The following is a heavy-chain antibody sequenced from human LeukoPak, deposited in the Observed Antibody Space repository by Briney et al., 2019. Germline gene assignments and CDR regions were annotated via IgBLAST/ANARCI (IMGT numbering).Heavy chain of an antibody. CDR3: AGPRDIVATTGYYFDY. CDR1: GGTFSSYA. CDR2: IIPIFGTA. D-gene: IGHD5-12*01. V-gene: IGHV1-69*01. J-gene: IGHJ4*02. Sequence: GSSVKVSCKASGGTFSSYAISWVRQAPGQGLEWMGGIIPIFGTANYAQKFQGRVTITADESTSTAYMELSSLRSEDTAVYYCAGPRDIVATTGYYFDYWGQGTPVTVSS.